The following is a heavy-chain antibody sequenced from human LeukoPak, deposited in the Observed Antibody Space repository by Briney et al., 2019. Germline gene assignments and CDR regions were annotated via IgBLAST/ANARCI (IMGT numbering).Heavy chain of an antibody. D-gene: IGHD3-3*01. J-gene: IGHJ4*02. CDR1: GYTFSDFF. V-gene: IGHV1-69-2*01. Sequence: ASVKVSCKASGYTFSDFFIHWLQQAPGKGLEWMGRVDPEDGETTYAEKFQGRVTITADTSTDTAYMELSSLTSDDTAVYYCAANDFSQSNFDSWGQGTLVTVSS. CDR2: VDPEDGET. CDR3: AANDFSQSNFDS.